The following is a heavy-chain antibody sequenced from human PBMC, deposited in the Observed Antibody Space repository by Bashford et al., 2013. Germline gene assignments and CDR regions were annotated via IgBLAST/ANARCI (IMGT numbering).Heavy chain of an antibody. D-gene: IGHD5-24*01. J-gene: IGHJ4*02. CDR2: VSYDGTKQ. Sequence: VRQAPGKGLEWVAFVSYDGTKQYYADSVKGRFTISRDISKNTLFLQMSSLRSEETAVYYCAKDRGDEWVRWLQPRSLDCWGQGTLVTVSS. V-gene: IGHV3-30*04. CDR3: AKDRGDEWVRWLQPRSLDC.